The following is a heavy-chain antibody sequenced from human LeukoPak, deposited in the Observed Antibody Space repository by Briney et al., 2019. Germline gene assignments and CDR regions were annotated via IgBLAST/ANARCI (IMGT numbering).Heavy chain of an antibody. CDR2: ISSIGSTI. CDR3: AVIAAAATLIDAFDI. J-gene: IGHJ3*02. CDR1: GFTFSSYG. V-gene: IGHV3-11*01. Sequence: GGSLRLSCAASGFTFSSYGMSWIRQAPGKGLEWVSYISSIGSTIYYTDSVKGRFTISRDNAKNSLYLQMNSLRAEDTAVYYCAVIAAAATLIDAFDIWGQGTMVTVSS. D-gene: IGHD6-13*01.